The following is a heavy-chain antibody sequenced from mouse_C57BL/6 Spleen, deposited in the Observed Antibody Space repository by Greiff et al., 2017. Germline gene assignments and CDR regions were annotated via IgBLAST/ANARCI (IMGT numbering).Heavy chain of an antibody. V-gene: IGHV7-3*01. CDR2: IRNKANGYTT. Sequence: EVHLVESGGGLVQPGGSLSLSCAASGFTFTDYYMSWVRQPPGKALEWLGFIRNKANGYTTEYSASVKGRFTISRDNSQSILYLQMNALRAEDSATYYCAIWGPYYFAYWGQGTTLTVSS. CDR1: GFTFTDYY. CDR3: AIWGPYYFAY. J-gene: IGHJ2*01.